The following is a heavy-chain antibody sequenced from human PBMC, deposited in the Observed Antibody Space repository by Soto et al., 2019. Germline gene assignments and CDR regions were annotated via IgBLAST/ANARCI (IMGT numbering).Heavy chain of an antibody. Sequence: GGSLRLSCAASGFTFSSYGMHWVRQAPCKGLEWVAVIWYDGSNKYYADSVKGRFTISRDNSKNTLYLQMNSLRAEDTAVYYCAREAAAQGQQLVLFNWGQGTLVTVSS. V-gene: IGHV3-33*01. CDR2: IWYDGSNK. CDR1: GFTFSSYG. D-gene: IGHD6-13*01. CDR3: AREAAAQGQQLVLFN. J-gene: IGHJ4*02.